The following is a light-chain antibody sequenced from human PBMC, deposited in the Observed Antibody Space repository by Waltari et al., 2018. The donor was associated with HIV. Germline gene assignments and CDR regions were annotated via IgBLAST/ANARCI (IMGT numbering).Light chain of an antibody. CDR2: NDR. V-gene: IGLV3-21*02. Sequence: SYLLSQTPSVSVAPGQTATISCGGDGIGGKSVQWYQQKPGQAPLLVLYNDRDRPSGVPERFSGSNSGNMATLTITRVEGVDEADYYCQVWDSSSDHPEDVFGPGTKVTVL. CDR1: GIGGKS. CDR3: QVWDSSSDHPEDV. J-gene: IGLJ1*01.